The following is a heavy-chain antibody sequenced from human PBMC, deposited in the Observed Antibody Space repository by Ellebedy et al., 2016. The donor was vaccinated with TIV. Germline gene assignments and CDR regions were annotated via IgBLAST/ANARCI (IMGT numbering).Heavy chain of an antibody. D-gene: IGHD2-15*01. CDR2: ISYDGSNK. J-gene: IGHJ3*02. Sequence: GESLKISCAASGFTFSSYAMHWVRQAPGKGLEWVAVISYDGSNKYYADSVKGRFTISRDNSKNTLYLQMNSLRAEDTAVYYCARDRPVGDAFDIWGQGTMVTVSS. CDR3: ARDRPVGDAFDI. CDR1: GFTFSSYA. V-gene: IGHV3-30-3*01.